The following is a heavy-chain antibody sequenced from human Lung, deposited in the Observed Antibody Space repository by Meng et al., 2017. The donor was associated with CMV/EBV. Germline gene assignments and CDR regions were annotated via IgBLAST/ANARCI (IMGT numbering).Heavy chain of an antibody. D-gene: IGHD3-10*01. CDR2: IYYSGST. J-gene: IGHJ6*01. CDR1: GGSISSGGYY. Sequence: TLSLXXTVSGGSISSGGYYWSWIRQHPGKGLEWIGYIYYSGSTYYNPSLKSRVTISVDTSKNQFSLKLSSVTAADTAVYYCASKPDYYGSGSYYYYGMDVWGQGNXV. V-gene: IGHV4-31*03. CDR3: ASKPDYYGSGSYYYYGMDV.